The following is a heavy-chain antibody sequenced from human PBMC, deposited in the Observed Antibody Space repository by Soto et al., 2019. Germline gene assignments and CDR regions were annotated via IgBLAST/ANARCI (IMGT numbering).Heavy chain of an antibody. CDR3: AGSTVTTRGYYYGMDV. J-gene: IGHJ6*02. CDR2: IYYGGST. Sequence: QVQLQESGPGLVKPSQTLSLTCTVSGGSISSGDYYWSWIRQPPGKGLEWIGYIYYGGSTYYNPSLKSRVTISVDTSKNQFSLKLSSVTAADTAVYYCAGSTVTTRGYYYGMDVWGQGTTVTVSS. CDR1: GGSISSGDYY. D-gene: IGHD4-17*01. V-gene: IGHV4-30-4*01.